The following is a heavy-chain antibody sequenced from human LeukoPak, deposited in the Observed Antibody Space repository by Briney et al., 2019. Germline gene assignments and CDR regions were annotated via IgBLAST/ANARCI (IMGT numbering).Heavy chain of an antibody. J-gene: IGHJ3*02. CDR2: IRSDGNR. D-gene: IGHD5/OR15-5a*01. CDR1: GFTVRNKF. V-gene: IGHV3-53*01. CDR3: AREENGGVYDDGFDI. Sequence: GGSLRLSCAASGFTVRNKFMYWVRQAPGKGLEWVSVIRSDGNRHYADSVEGRFSISRDDSKNTIYLQMNSLRAEDTAVCYCAREENGGVYDDGFDIWGQGTMVTVSS.